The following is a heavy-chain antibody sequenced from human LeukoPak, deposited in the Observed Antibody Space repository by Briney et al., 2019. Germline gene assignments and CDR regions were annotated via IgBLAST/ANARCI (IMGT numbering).Heavy chain of an antibody. Sequence: GGSLRLSCAASGFTFSSYAMSWVRQAPGKGLEWVSAISGSGGSTYYADSVKGRFTISRDNSKNTLYLQMNGLRAEDTAVYYCAKDLHRDIVVVVAANYFDYWGQGTLVTVSS. D-gene: IGHD2-15*01. CDR3: AKDLHRDIVVVVAANYFDY. V-gene: IGHV3-23*01. CDR1: GFTFSSYA. J-gene: IGHJ4*02. CDR2: ISGSGGST.